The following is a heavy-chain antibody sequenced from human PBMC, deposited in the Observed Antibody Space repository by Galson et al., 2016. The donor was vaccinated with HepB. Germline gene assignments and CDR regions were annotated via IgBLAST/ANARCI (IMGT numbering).Heavy chain of an antibody. V-gene: IGHV3-43*01. J-gene: IGHJ6*04. CDR1: GFTFDDYS. Sequence: SLRLSCAASGFTFDDYSMHWIRQAPGKGLEWVSLISWDASTIHYADSVKGRFTISRDNNRNSLFLQMNSLTSEDTALYYCAKGAYINDGQYYYYYGLDVWGKGTTVTVSS. D-gene: IGHD1-1*01. CDR3: AKGAYINDGQYYYYYGLDV. CDR2: ISWDASTI.